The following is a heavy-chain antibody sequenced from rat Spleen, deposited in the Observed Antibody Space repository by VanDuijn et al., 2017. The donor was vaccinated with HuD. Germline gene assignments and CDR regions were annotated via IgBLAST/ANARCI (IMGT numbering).Heavy chain of an antibody. CDR1: GYSITSNF. J-gene: IGHJ3*01. CDR2: ISYSGST. V-gene: IGHV3-1*01. D-gene: IGHD1-2*01. Sequence: EVQLQESGPALVKPSQSLSLTCSVTGYSITSNFWGWIRKFPGDKMEWMGYISYSGSTGFNPSLKSRISITRDTSKNQFFLQLNSVTTADTATYYCARDFYFDHWGQGTLVTVSS. CDR3: ARDFYFDH.